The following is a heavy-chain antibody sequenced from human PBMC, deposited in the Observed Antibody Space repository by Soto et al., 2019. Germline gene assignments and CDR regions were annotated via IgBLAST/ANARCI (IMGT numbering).Heavy chain of an antibody. CDR3: ARGGFHVGATHSHHYYGMDV. J-gene: IGHJ6*02. D-gene: IGHD1-26*01. Sequence: GASVKVSCKASGGTFSSYAISWVRQAPGQGLEWMGGIIPIFGTANYAQKFQGRVTITADESTSTAYMELSSLRSEDTAVYYCARGGFHVGATHSHHYYGMDVWGQGTTVTVSS. CDR1: GGTFSSYA. CDR2: IIPIFGTA. V-gene: IGHV1-69*13.